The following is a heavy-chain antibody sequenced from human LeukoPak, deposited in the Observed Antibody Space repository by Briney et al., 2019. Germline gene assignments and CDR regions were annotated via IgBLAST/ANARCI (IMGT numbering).Heavy chain of an antibody. J-gene: IGHJ3*02. V-gene: IGHV1-2*04. CDR1: GYTFTGYY. D-gene: IGHD3-9*01. Sequence: ASVKVSCKASGYTFTGYYMHWVRQAPGQGLEWMGWINPNSGGTNYAQKLQGWVTMTRDTSISTAYMELGRLRSDDTAVYYCARGRYYDILTGPIGPAFDIWGQGTMVTVSS. CDR3: ARGRYYDILTGPIGPAFDI. CDR2: INPNSGGT.